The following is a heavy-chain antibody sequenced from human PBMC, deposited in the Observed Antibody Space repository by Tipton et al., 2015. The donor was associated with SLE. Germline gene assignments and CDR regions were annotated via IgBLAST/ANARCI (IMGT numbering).Heavy chain of an antibody. CDR1: GGSISSGSYY. Sequence: TLSLTCTVSGGSISSGSYYWSWIRQPAGKGLEWIGRIYTSGSTNYNPSLKSRVTISVDTSKNQFSLKLSSVTAADTAVYYCASQGYSSSYWGQGTLVTVSS. CDR3: ASQGYSSSY. V-gene: IGHV4-61*02. J-gene: IGHJ4*02. D-gene: IGHD6-6*01. CDR2: IYTSGST.